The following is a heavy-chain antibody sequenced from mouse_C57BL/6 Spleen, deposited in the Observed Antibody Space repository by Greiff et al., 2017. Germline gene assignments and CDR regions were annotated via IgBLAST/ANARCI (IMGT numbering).Heavy chain of an antibody. CDR3: ARDCPRYFDY. J-gene: IGHJ2*01. CDR2: IYPGDGDT. Sequence: VQLQQSGGELVKPGASVKISCKASGYAFSSYWMNWVKQRPGKGLEWIGQIYPGDGDTNYNGKFKGKATLTADKSSSTAYMQRSSLTSEDSAVYFCARDCPRYFDYWGQGTTLTVSS. CDR1: GYAFSSYW. V-gene: IGHV1-80*01.